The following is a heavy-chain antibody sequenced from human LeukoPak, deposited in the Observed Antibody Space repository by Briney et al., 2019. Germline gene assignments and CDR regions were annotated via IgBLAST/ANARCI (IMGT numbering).Heavy chain of an antibody. CDR1: GGSISSSRYY. Sequence: SETLSLTCTVSGGSISSSRYYWGWIRQPPGKGLEWIGSMYYSGSTYYNPSLKSRVTISVDTSKNQFSLKLSSVTAADTAVYYCARDQDGSVLNWFDPWGQGTLVTVSS. D-gene: IGHD3-10*01. CDR3: ARDQDGSVLNWFDP. V-gene: IGHV4-39*07. CDR2: MYYSGST. J-gene: IGHJ5*02.